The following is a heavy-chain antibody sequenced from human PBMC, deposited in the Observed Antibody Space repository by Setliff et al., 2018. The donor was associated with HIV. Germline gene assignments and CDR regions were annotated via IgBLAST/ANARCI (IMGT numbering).Heavy chain of an antibody. CDR3: ARVPYRSAWFSGGHDAFDV. V-gene: IGHV1-18*01. D-gene: IGHD6-19*01. CDR2: ISGYNSNT. CDR1: GYTFSRYD. Sequence: ASVKVSCKASGYTFSRYDISWVRQAPGQGLEWMGWISGYNSNTKYVQKFQGRVTMTTDTSTSTVYMELRSLRSDDTAVYYCARVPYRSAWFSGGHDAFDVWGQGTMVTVSS. J-gene: IGHJ3*01.